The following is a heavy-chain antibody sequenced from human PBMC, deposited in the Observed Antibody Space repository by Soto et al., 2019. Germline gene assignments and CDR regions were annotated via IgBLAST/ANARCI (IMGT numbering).Heavy chain of an antibody. CDR1: GYTFTSNG. CDR3: ARGRRMLAH. CDR2: ISAYNGNT. J-gene: IGHJ4*02. Sequence: QVQLVQSGAEVKKPGASVTVSCKASGYTFTSNGISLVRQATGQGLEWMGWISAYNGNTNDVQKLRGIVTMTTDASMRTAYMEPRSLKSDDKAVHYCARGRRMLAHWGQGSMVTVSS. V-gene: IGHV1-18*01. D-gene: IGHD2-15*01.